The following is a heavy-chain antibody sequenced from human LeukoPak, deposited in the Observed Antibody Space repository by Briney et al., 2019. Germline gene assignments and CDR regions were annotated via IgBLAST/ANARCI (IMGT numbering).Heavy chain of an antibody. V-gene: IGHV3-48*03. J-gene: IGHJ4*02. CDR3: ARTGYLHFDY. D-gene: IGHD3-9*01. CDR1: GFTFSSYE. CDR2: ISSSGRTI. Sequence: GALRLSCAASGFTFSSYEMNWVRQAPGKGLEWVSYISSSGRTIYYADSVKGRFTISRDNAKNSLYLQMNSLRAEDTAVYYCARTGYLHFDYWGQGTLVTVSS.